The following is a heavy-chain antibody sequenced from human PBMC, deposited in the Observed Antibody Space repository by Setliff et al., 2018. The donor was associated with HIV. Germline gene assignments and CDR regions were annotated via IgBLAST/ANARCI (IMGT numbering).Heavy chain of an antibody. V-gene: IGHV3-21*01. CDR2: ISYDSRFI. Sequence: GGSLRLSCAASGFTFTNYAMHWVRQAPGKGLEWVSSISYDSRFIYHADSMKGRFTISRDNAKKLVYLQMNSLRAEDTAIYYCARDRASSGYYARFDHWGQGTLVTVSS. J-gene: IGHJ4*02. D-gene: IGHD3-22*01. CDR3: ARDRASSGYYARFDH. CDR1: GFTFTNYA.